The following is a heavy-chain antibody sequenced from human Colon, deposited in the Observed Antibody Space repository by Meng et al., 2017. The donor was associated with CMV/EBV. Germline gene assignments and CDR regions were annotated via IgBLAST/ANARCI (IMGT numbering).Heavy chain of an antibody. CDR1: GFTFSNYY. V-gene: IGHV1-46*01. D-gene: IGHD3-10*01. CDR3: ATISGGDFDF. CDR2: INPRDNSV. Sequence: QVQLVQSVAEVKKPGASVNVSCKASGFTFSNYYIHWVRQAPGQGLEWMGVINPRDNSVHYAQKLQGRVILTRDTSIHTAYMELGSLRSDDTAVYYCATISGGDFDFWGQGTLVTVSS. J-gene: IGHJ4*02.